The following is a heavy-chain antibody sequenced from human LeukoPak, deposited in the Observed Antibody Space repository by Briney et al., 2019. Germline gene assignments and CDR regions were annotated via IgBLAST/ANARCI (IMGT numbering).Heavy chain of an antibody. CDR3: AREWGHSYGNYFDY. CDR1: GFTFSSYE. V-gene: IGHV3-48*03. J-gene: IGHJ4*02. D-gene: IGHD5-18*01. Sequence: PGGSLRLSWAASGFTFSSYEVKWVRQAPGKVLEWVSILSSNDTTIYYEESVKGRLTTSRENDKKSLYLQMNSLRAEDTAVYYCAREWGHSYGNYFDYWGQGTLVTVSS. CDR2: LSSNDTTI.